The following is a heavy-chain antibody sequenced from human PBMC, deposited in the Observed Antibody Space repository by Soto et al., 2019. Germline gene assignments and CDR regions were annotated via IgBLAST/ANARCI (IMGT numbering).Heavy chain of an antibody. CDR2: ISAYNGNT. CDR1: GYSFATSG. D-gene: IGHD3-22*01. CDR3: ARAGQYYDASGYAN. J-gene: IGHJ4*02. Sequence: QVKLVQSGTEVKKPGASIKVSCKASGYSFATSGMSCVRQAPGQGLEWMGWISAYNGNTNYDQNLQDRVTMTTDTSTNTAYLEVRNLRSDDTAVYYCARAGQYYDASGYANWGQGTLVNVSS. V-gene: IGHV1-18*01.